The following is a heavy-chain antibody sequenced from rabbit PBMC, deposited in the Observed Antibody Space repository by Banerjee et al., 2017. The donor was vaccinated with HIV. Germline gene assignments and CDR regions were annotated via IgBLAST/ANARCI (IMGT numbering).Heavy chain of an antibody. CDR3: AKDMGVASGHVFDW. V-gene: IGHV1S7*01. CDR1: KFDFSAYY. Sequence: QLVESGGGLVQPGGSLKLSCKASKFDFSAYYMSWVRQAPGKGVEWIGYIDTVFGVTGDAIRINSRFPITRDNAQNTVYLQLNSLTAADTATYFCAKDMGVASGHVFDWWGPGTLVTVS. CDR2: IDTVFGVT. D-gene: IGHD5-1*01. J-gene: IGHJ6*01.